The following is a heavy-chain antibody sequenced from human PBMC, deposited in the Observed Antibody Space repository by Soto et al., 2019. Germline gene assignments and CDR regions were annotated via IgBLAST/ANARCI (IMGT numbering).Heavy chain of an antibody. V-gene: IGHV3-43*01. Sequence: EVQLVESGGVVVQPGGSLRLSCAASGFTFDDYTMHWVRQAPGKGLEWVSLISWDGGSTYYADSVKGRFTISRDNSKNSLYLQMNSLRTEDTALYYCAKEMLAYCGGDCYYPEYWGQGTLVTVSS. CDR3: AKEMLAYCGGDCYYPEY. J-gene: IGHJ4*02. D-gene: IGHD2-21*02. CDR2: ISWDGGST. CDR1: GFTFDDYT.